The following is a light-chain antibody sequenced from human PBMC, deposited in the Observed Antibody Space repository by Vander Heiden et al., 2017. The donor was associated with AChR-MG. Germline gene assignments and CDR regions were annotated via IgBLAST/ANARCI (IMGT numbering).Light chain of an antibody. V-gene: IGKV3-15*01. CDR3: QQYDNWRRRT. CDR2: GAD. CDR1: KSIASN. J-gene: IGKJ5*01. Sequence: EIVMTQSPATLSVSPGEMSTLSCTASKSIASNLAWYQQKPGQNPSLLIFGADTRGIGIPARFSGSGSATEFTLTISSLQSEEFAVYYCQQYDNWRRRTFGQGTRLEIK.